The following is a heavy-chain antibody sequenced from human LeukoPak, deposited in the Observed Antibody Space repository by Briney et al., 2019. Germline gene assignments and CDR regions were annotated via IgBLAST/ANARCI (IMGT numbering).Heavy chain of an antibody. CDR1: GGSISRSNW. Sequence: PSETLSLTCTVSGGSISRSNWWSWVRQPPGKGLEWIGEIHDTGSTNHNPPLKSRVTMSLDKSKNQFSLNLNSVTAADTAVYYCATYYDILSGYTFDYWGQGTLVAVSS. CDR3: ATYYDILSGYTFDY. CDR2: IHDTGST. D-gene: IGHD3-9*01. V-gene: IGHV4-4*02. J-gene: IGHJ4*02.